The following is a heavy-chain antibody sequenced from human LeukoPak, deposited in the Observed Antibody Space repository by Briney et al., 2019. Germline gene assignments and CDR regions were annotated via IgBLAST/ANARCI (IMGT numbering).Heavy chain of an antibody. D-gene: IGHD5-24*01. Sequence: GGSLRLSCAVSGITLSNYGMAWVRQAPGKGLEWVASLSASGGGTSYADSVRGRFTISRDNAKNTLYLQMNSLRVEDTAVYYCARGDGYNDAEYLQHWGQGTLVTVS. V-gene: IGHV3-23*01. CDR3: ARGDGYNDAEYLQH. CDR2: LSASGGGT. CDR1: GITLSNYG. J-gene: IGHJ1*01.